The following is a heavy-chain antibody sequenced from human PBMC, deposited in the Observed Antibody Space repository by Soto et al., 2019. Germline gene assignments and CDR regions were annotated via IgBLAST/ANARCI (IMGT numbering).Heavy chain of an antibody. Sequence: PGGSLRLSCAASGFTFSSYAMHWVRQAPGKGLEWVAVISYDGSNKYYADSVKGRFTISRDNSKNTLYLQMNSLRAEDTAVYFCARLAYSGYLQTWGQGSLVTVSS. CDR1: GFTFSSYA. V-gene: IGHV3-30-3*01. D-gene: IGHD1-26*01. CDR3: ARLAYSGYLQT. J-gene: IGHJ1*01. CDR2: ISYDGSNK.